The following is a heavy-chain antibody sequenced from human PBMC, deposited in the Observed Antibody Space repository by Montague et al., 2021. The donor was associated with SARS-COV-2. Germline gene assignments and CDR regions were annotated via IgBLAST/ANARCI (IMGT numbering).Heavy chain of an antibody. J-gene: IGHJ4*02. CDR2: IYYSWST. Sequence: SETLSLTCTVSGGSISSYYWSWIRQPPGKGLEWIGYIYYSWSTNYNPSLKSRVTISVDASKNQFSLKLSSVTAADTAVYYCARRPGDTIFGVVRYPGGFDYWGQGTLVTVSS. V-gene: IGHV4-59*08. D-gene: IGHD3-3*01. CDR3: ARRPGDTIFGVVRYPGGFDY. CDR1: GGSISSYY.